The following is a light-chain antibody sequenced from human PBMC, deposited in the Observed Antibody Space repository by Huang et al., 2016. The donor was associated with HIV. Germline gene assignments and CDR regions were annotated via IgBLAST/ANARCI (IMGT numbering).Light chain of an antibody. CDR1: RSVDSY. CDR3: QHRRDWPPIFT. CDR2: DAS. Sequence: EIVLAQSPATLSLSPGERATLSCRASRSVDSYLAWYQHKPGQAPRLLVYDASNSATGTPTRFTGSGFGTDFTLTVSSLEPEDSAVYYCQHRRDWPPIFTFGPGTKVDIK. J-gene: IGKJ3*01. V-gene: IGKV3-11*01.